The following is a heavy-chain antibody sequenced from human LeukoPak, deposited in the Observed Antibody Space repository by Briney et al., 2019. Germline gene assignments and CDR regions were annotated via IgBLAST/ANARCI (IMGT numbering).Heavy chain of an antibody. CDR2: IIPILGIA. D-gene: IGHD6-19*01. CDR1: GGTFSSYA. J-gene: IGHJ3*02. Sequence: SVKVSCKASGGTFSSYAISWVRQAPGQGLEWMGRIIPILGIANYAQKFQGRVTITADKSTSTAYMELSSLRSEDTAVYYCARDRRIAVAGFAFDIWGQGTMVTVSS. CDR3: ARDRRIAVAGFAFDI. V-gene: IGHV1-69*04.